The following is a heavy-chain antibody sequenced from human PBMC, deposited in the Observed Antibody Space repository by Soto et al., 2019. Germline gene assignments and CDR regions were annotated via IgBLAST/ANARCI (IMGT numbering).Heavy chain of an antibody. J-gene: IGHJ2*01. CDR1: AGSVTRYNDY. CDR3: ARCLDDHKGVALES. Sequence: RRSLTWTVAAGSVTRYNDYCSWIRQPAGRGLEWIGYLYYSGSTNYNPSLESRVTISLDTSKNQMSLKLTSVTAADTATEFWARCLDDHKGVALESWGRGAPVT. D-gene: IGHD1-1*01. CDR2: LYYSGST. V-gene: IGHV4-61*10.